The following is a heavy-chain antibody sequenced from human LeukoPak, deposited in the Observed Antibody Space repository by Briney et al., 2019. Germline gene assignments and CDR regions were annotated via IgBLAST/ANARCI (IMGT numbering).Heavy chain of an antibody. V-gene: IGHV3-23*01. Sequence: GGSLRLSCAASGFTFSNYAMSWVRQAPGKGLEWVSVISGSGGNTYYADSVKGRFTISRDNSKNTLYPQMNGLRAEDTTVYYCARDYAIAVSATPWWGFDYWGQGTLVTVSS. D-gene: IGHD6-19*01. CDR1: GFTFSNYA. J-gene: IGHJ4*02. CDR3: ARDYAIAVSATPWWGFDY. CDR2: ISGSGGNT.